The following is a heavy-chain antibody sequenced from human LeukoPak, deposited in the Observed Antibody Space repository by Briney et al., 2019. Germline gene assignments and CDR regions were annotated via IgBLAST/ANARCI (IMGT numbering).Heavy chain of an antibody. J-gene: IGHJ4*02. V-gene: IGHV3-74*01. CDR3: ARESGQLLFLEY. Sequence: GGSLRLSCAASGFTLSRYWMHWVRHAPGKGLVWVSRINSDGSSTSYADSVKGRFTISRDNAKNTLYLQMNSLRAEDTAVYYCARESGQLLFLEYWGQGTLVTVSS. CDR1: GFTLSRYW. D-gene: IGHD2-2*01. CDR2: INSDGSST.